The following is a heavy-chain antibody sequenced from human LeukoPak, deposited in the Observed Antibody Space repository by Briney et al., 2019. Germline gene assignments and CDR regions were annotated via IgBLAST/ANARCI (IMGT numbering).Heavy chain of an antibody. CDR2: INPNSGGT. J-gene: IGHJ5*02. CDR3: AGSTSSLSNWFDP. CDR1: GYTFTGYY. D-gene: IGHD2-2*01. V-gene: IGHV1-2*02. Sequence: ASVKVSCKASGYTFTGYYMHWVRQAPGQGLEWMGWINPNSGGTNYAQKFQGRVTMTRDTSISTAYMELSRLRSDDTAVYYCAGSTSSLSNWFDPWGHGTLVTVSS.